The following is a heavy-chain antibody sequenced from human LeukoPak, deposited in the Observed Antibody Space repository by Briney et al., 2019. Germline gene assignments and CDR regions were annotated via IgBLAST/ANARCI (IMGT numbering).Heavy chain of an antibody. Sequence: SVTLSLNCSVSGGPISSYYWSWLRQPPGKRREGFGYTYYSGSSNYNPSLKGRVTISVDTSNNQFSLKLTSVTAADTAVYYCARGQGFDYWGQGTLVTVSS. CDR1: GGPISSYY. V-gene: IGHV4-59*08. J-gene: IGHJ4*02. CDR3: ARGQGFDY. CDR2: TYYSGSS.